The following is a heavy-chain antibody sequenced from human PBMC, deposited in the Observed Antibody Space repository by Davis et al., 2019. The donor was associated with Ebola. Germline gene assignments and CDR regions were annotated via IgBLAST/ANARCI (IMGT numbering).Heavy chain of an antibody. Sequence: PGGSLRLSCAASGFTFSSYAMSWVRQAPGKGLEWVSYISSSSSTIYYADSVKGRFTISRDNAKNSLYLQMNSLRAEDTAVYYCARGYYDSSGYYPGGYYYYGMDVWGQGTTVTVSS. J-gene: IGHJ6*02. V-gene: IGHV3-48*01. D-gene: IGHD3-22*01. CDR1: GFTFSSYA. CDR3: ARGYYDSSGYYPGGYYYYGMDV. CDR2: ISSSSSTI.